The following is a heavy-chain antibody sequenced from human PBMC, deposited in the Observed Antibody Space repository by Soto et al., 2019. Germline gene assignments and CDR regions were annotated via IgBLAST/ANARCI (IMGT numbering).Heavy chain of an antibody. CDR1: GGALNNYA. CDR3: ETDYKYDVSNLF. J-gene: IGHJ4*02. Sequence: GATVNVSCKASGGALNNYAINWLRQAPGHRLEWMGGILPVSAPPDYAQKFQGGVSITADHSTSTVYMELSRLESDDTAVYIGETDYKYDVSNLFWDKGILVSV. V-gene: IGHV1-69*13. CDR2: ILPVSAPP. D-gene: IGHD4-4*01.